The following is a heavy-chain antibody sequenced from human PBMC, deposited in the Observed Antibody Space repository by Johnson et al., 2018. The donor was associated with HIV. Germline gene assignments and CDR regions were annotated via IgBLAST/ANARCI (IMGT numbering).Heavy chain of an antibody. J-gene: IGHJ3*02. CDR1: GFTFSSYG. D-gene: IGHD2-21*02. V-gene: IGHV3-30*02. CDR2: IRFDGSNK. CDR3: AKVADPWCGGGCYSCLFAFDI. Sequence: QVQLVESGGGVVQPGGSLRLSCAASGFTFSSYGMHWVRQAPGKGLEWVAFIRFDGSNKYYADSVKGRFTISRDNSKNTLSLQMNSLRAEDTAVYYCAKVADPWCGGGCYSCLFAFDIWGRGTMVTVS.